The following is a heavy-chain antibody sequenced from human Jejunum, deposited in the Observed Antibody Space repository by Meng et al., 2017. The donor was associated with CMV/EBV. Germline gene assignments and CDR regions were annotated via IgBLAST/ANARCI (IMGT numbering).Heavy chain of an antibody. Sequence: ASGYTSSRYDINWVRQAPGQGLEWMGWVNPNSGNTGYAEKFQGRVAMITETAISTAYMELSGLGSEDTAIYYCTRTVVGPGDDYFDYWGQGSLVTVSS. V-gene: IGHV1-8*01. J-gene: IGHJ4*02. CDR3: TRTVVGPGDDYFDY. D-gene: IGHD1-26*01. CDR2: VNPNSGNT. CDR1: GYTSSRYD.